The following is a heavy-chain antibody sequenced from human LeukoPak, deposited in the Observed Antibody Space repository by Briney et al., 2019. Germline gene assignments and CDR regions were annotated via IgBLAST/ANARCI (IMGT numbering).Heavy chain of an antibody. CDR3: ASHVPPAGAIYYYYMDV. CDR2: INPNSGGT. D-gene: IGHD2-2*01. J-gene: IGHJ6*03. CDR1: GYTFTGYY. V-gene: IGHV1-2*02. Sequence: ASVKVSCKASGYTFTGYYMHWVRQAPGQGLEWMGWINPNSGGTNYAQKFQGRVTMTRDTSISTAYMELSRLRSDDTAVYYCASHVPPAGAIYYYYMDVWGKGTTVTVSS.